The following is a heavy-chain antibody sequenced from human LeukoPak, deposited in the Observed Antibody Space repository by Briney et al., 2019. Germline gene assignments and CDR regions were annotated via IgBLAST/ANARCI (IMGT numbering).Heavy chain of an antibody. CDR2: ISAGGFTT. V-gene: IGHV3-23*01. D-gene: IGHD6-6*01. J-gene: IGHJ4*02. CDR3: ASRYGSSYY. CDR1: GFTFSSSYV. Sequence: GGSLRLSCAASGFTFSSSYVMPWVRQAPGKGLEWVSTISAGGFTTSYADSVKGRFTISRDISKSTLYLQVNSLRVEDTAVYYCASRYGSSYYWGQGTLVTVSS.